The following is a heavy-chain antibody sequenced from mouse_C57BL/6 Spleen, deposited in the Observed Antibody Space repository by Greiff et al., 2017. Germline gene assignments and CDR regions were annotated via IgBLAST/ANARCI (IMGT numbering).Heavy chain of an antibody. CDR1: GYSFTGYY. CDR3: ARQYYGSSSYAMDY. CDR2: INPSTGGT. V-gene: IGHV1-42*01. J-gene: IGHJ4*01. Sequence: VQLKQSGPELVKPGASVKISCKASGYSFTGYYMNWVKQSPEKSLEWIGEINPSTGGTTYNQKFKAKATLTVDKSSSTAYMQLKSLTSEDSAVYYCARQYYGSSSYAMDYWGQGTSVTVSS. D-gene: IGHD1-1*01.